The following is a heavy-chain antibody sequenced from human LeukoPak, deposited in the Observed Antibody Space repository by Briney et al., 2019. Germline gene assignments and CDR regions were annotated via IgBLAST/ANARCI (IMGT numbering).Heavy chain of an antibody. V-gene: IGHV1-46*01. Sequence: ASVKVSCKASGYTFTSNYIHWVRQAPGQGLEWMGMIYLRDGSTSYAQKFQGRVTVTRDTSTSTVHMELSGLRSEDTAVYYCAKDGYSRSFDPWGQGTLVSV. J-gene: IGHJ5*02. CDR2: IYLRDGST. CDR3: AKDGYSRSFDP. D-gene: IGHD5-12*01. CDR1: GYTFTSNY.